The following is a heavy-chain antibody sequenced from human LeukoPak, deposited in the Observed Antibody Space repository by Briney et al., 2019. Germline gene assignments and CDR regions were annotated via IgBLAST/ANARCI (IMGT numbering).Heavy chain of an antibody. CDR2: IRSKIDGGTA. Sequence: PGGSLRLSCATSGFTFSNAWMNWVRQAPGKGLEWVGHIRSKIDGGTADHAAPLQVRFTISSDDSKSTLYLQMNSLKTEDTAVYYCMPPRELAFWGQGALVSVSS. J-gene: IGHJ4*02. CDR3: MPPRELAF. CDR1: GFTFSNAW. V-gene: IGHV3-15*01. D-gene: IGHD1-1*01.